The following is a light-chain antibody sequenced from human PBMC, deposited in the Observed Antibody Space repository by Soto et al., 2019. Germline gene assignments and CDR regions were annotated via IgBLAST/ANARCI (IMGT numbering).Light chain of an antibody. J-gene: IGKJ4*01. CDR1: QSVSSSY. CDR3: QQYGSSPLT. Sequence: EIVLTQSPGTLSLSPGERATLSSRASQSVSSSYLAWYQQKPGQAPRLLIYGASSRATGIPDRFIGSGSGTDFTLTISRLEPEDFAVYYCQQYGSSPLTFGGGTKVDIK. V-gene: IGKV3-20*01. CDR2: GAS.